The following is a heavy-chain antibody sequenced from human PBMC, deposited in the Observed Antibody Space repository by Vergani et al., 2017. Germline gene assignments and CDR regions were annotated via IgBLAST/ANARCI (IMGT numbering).Heavy chain of an antibody. Sequence: QVQLQESGPGLVKPSQTLSLTCPVSGGSISSCYYYWSWIRQPPGTGLEWMGYIYYSVSTYYNPSLKSRVTISVDTSKNQFSLKLSSVTAADTAVYYCASGGSFRRGPDYWGQGTLVTVSS. CDR2: IYYSVST. J-gene: IGHJ4*02. D-gene: IGHD3-10*01. CDR1: GGSISSCYYY. CDR3: ASGGSFRRGPDY. V-gene: IGHV4-30-4*01.